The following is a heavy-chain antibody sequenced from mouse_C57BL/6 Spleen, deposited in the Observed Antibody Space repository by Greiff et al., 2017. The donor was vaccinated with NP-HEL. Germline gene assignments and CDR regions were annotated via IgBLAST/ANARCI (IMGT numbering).Heavy chain of an antibody. J-gene: IGHJ2*01. Sequence: QVQLKQPGAELVRPGSSVKLSCKASGYTFTSYWMHWVKQRPIQGLEWIGNIDPSDSETHYNQKFKDKATLTVDKSSSTAYMQLSSLTSEDSAVYYCARSSSGYDDYWGQGTTLTVSS. CDR1: GYTFTSYW. D-gene: IGHD3-2*02. V-gene: IGHV1-52*01. CDR3: ARSSSGYDDY. CDR2: IDPSDSET.